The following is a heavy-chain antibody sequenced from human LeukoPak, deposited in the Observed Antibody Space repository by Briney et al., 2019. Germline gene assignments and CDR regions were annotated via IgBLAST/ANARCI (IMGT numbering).Heavy chain of an antibody. J-gene: IGHJ3*02. Sequence: ASVKVSCKASGYTFTGYYMHWVRQAPGQGLEWMGWINPNSGGTNYAQKFQGWVTMTRDTSISTAYMELSRLRSDDTAVYYRARGSIKRRVVPAAMGAEDAFDIWGQGTMVTVSS. CDR3: ARGSIKRRVVPAAMGAEDAFDI. D-gene: IGHD2-2*01. V-gene: IGHV1-2*04. CDR1: GYTFTGYY. CDR2: INPNSGGT.